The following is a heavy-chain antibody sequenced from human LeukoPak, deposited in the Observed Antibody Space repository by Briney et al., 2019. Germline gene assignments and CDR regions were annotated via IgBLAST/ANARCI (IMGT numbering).Heavy chain of an antibody. D-gene: IGHD5-18*01. CDR2: INHSGST. Sequence: PSETLSLTCAVYGGSFSGYYWSWIRHPPGKGLEWIGEINHSGSTNYNPPLKSRVTISVDTSKNQFSLKLSSVTAADTAVYYCARSRGYRKYYFDYWGQGTLVTVSS. J-gene: IGHJ4*02. CDR1: GGSFSGYY. V-gene: IGHV4-34*01. CDR3: ARSRGYRKYYFDY.